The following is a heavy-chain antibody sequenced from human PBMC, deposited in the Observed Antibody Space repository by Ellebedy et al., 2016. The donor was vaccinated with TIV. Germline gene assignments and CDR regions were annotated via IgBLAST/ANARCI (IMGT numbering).Heavy chain of an antibody. CDR2: LTGAGVGT. CDR3: AKIGWGAGIAAPTNN. Sequence: PGGSLRLSCEASGFTFATYAMTWVRQAPGKGLEWVSGLTGAGVGTYYADSVKGRFTISRDNSKNTLYLQMNSLRAEDTAVYYGAKIGWGAGIAAPTNNWGQGTLVTVSS. V-gene: IGHV3-23*01. CDR1: GFTFATYA. J-gene: IGHJ4*02. D-gene: IGHD6-13*01.